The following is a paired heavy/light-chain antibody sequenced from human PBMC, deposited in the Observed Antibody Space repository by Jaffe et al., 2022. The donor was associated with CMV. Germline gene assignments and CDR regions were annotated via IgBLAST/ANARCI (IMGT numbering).Light chain of an antibody. Sequence: QSVLTQPPSVSGAPGQRVTISCTGSSSNIGAGYDVHWYQQLPGTAPKLLIYGNSNRPSGVPDRFSGSKSGTSASLAITGLQAEDEADYYCQSYDSSLREVFGTGTKVTVL. J-gene: IGLJ1*01. CDR1: SSNIGAGYD. V-gene: IGLV1-40*01. CDR3: QSYDSSLREV. CDR2: GNS.
Heavy chain of an antibody. Sequence: QVQLVESGGGLVKPGGSLRLSCAASGFTFSDYYMSWIRQAPGKGLEWVSYISSSSSYTNYADSVKGRFTISRDNAKNSLYLQMNSLRAEDTAVYYCARRRSAMVQNWFDPWGQGTLVTVSS. CDR2: ISSSSSYT. CDR1: GFTFSDYY. CDR3: ARRRSAMVQNWFDP. V-gene: IGHV3-11*06. J-gene: IGHJ5*02. D-gene: IGHD5-18*01.